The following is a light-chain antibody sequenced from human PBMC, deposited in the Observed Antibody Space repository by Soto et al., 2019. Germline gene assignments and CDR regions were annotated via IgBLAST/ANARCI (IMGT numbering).Light chain of an antibody. J-gene: IGLJ1*01. V-gene: IGLV2-14*01. CDR3: VSYTSISTHV. Sequence: QSVLTQPASVSGSPGQSITISCTGTSSDVGGYNYVSWYQHHPGKAPKLMIYDVSNRPSGVSNRFSGSKSGNTASLTISGLQGEDEADYYSVSYTSISTHVFGTGTKVTVL. CDR1: SSDVGGYNY. CDR2: DVS.